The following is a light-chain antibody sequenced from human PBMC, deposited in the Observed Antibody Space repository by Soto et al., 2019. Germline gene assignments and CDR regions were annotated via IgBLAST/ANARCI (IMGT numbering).Light chain of an antibody. CDR2: DVS. V-gene: IGLV2-14*03. CDR3: SSYTSTSALI. Sequence: QSALTQFASVSGSPGQSITISCTGTSSDVGGYDYVSWYQQHPGKAPKLMIYDVSHRPSGVSNRFSGSKSGNTASLTISGLHAEDDADYYCSSYTSTSALIFGGGTKVTVL. CDR1: SSDVGGYDY. J-gene: IGLJ2*01.